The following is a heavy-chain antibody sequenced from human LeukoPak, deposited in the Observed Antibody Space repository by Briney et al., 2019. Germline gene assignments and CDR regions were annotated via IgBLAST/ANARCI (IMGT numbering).Heavy chain of an antibody. CDR3: ARGPGGSPAPFGFDY. Sequence: ASVKVSCKCSGGTFRSFTINWVRQAPGQGLEWMGGIIPMFGATNYAQKFQGRVTITADESTSTAYMELSSLRSEDTAVYFCARGPGGSPAPFGFDYWGQGTLVTVSS. CDR2: IIPMFGAT. J-gene: IGHJ4*02. CDR1: GGTFRSFT. D-gene: IGHD1-26*01. V-gene: IGHV1-69*13.